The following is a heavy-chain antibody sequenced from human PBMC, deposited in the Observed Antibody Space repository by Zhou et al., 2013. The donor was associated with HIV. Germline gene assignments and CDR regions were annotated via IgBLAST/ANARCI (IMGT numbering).Heavy chain of an antibody. CDR2: ISAYNGNT. J-gene: IGHJ6*03. Sequence: QVQVVQSGAEVKKPGASVKVSCKASGYTFTSYGISWVRQAPGQGLEWMGWISAYNGNTNYAQKIQGRVTMTTDTSTSTAYMELRSLRSDDTAVYYCARGHYGSDYYYYYYMDVWGKGTTVTVSS. CDR3: ARGHYGSDYYYYYYMDV. D-gene: IGHD3-10*01. V-gene: IGHV1-18*01. CDR1: GYTFTSYG.